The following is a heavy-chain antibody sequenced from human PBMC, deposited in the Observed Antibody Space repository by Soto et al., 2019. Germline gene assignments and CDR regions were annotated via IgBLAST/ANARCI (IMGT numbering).Heavy chain of an antibody. J-gene: IGHJ4*02. V-gene: IGHV4-30-2*01. CDR1: GASITFGGYS. CDR3: ARGGGSDSFDY. D-gene: IGHD1-26*01. Sequence: SETLSLTCTVSGASITFGGYSWSWIRQTPGKGLEWIGYINHLETTFYNPSFESRLTLSIDRAKNQFSLKLHSMSSADRAVYFCARGGGSDSFDYWGQGILVTVSS. CDR2: INHLETT.